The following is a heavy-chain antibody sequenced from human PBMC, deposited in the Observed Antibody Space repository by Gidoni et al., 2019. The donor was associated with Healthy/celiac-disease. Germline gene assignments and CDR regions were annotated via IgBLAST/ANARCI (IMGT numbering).Heavy chain of an antibody. CDR3: AHRQDPPYDFWSGYYRHDAFDI. V-gene: IGHV2-5*02. J-gene: IGHJ3*02. CDR2: IYWDDDK. Sequence: QITLQESGPTLVKPTQTLTLTCTFSGFSLSTRGVGVGWIRQPPGKALEWLALIYWDDDKRYSPSLKSRLTITKDTSKNQVVLTMTNMDPVDTATYYCAHRQDPPYDFWSGYYRHDAFDIWGQGTMVTVSS. CDR1: GFSLSTRGVG. D-gene: IGHD3-3*01.